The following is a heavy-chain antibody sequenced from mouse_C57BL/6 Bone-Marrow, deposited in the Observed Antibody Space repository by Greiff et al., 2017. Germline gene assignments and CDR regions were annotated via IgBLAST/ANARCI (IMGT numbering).Heavy chain of an antibody. D-gene: IGHD4-1*01. CDR3: TTFPGVAWFAY. CDR1: GFNIKDDY. V-gene: IGHV14-4*01. CDR2: IDAENGDT. J-gene: IGHJ3*01. Sequence: VQLKQSGAELVRPGASVKLSCTASGFNIKDDYMHWVKQRPEQGLEWIGWIDAENGDTEYASKFQGKATITADTSSNTAYLQLSSLTSEDTAVYYCTTFPGVAWFAYWGQGTLVTVSA.